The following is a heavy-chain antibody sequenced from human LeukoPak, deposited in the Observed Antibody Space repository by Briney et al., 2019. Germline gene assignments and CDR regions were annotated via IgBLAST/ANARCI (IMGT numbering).Heavy chain of an antibody. CDR2: ISYDEDNI. D-gene: IGHD1-26*01. CDR3: EASWHY. CDR1: GFTVSSNY. J-gene: IGHJ4*02. V-gene: IGHV3-30*03. Sequence: GGSLRLSCAASGFTVSSNYMSWVRQAPGKGLEWVATISYDEDNIYYADSVKGRFTISRDNSKDTLFLQMNSLKIEDTAIYYCEASWHYWGQGTLVTVSS.